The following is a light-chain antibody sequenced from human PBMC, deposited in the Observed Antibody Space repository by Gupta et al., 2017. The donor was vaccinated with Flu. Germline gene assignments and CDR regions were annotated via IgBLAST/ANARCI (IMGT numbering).Light chain of an antibody. CDR1: SSDVGGYNY. CDR2: EVS. Sequence: SITISCTGTSSDVGGYNYVSWHQQHPGKAHKLMIYEVSKRPAGVANRFSGSKAGNTASLTISGLQAEDEADYYCSSYTSSSTWVFGGGTKLTVL. J-gene: IGLJ3*02. V-gene: IGLV2-14*01. CDR3: SSYTSSSTWV.